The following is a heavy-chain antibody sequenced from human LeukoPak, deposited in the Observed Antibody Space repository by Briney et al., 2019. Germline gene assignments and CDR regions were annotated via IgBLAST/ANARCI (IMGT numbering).Heavy chain of an antibody. Sequence: KTSETLSLTCAVYGGSFSGYYWSWIRQPPGKGLEWIGEINHSGSTNYNPSLKSRVTISVDTSKNQFSLKLSSVTAADTAVYYCARGLDYGGRADAFDIWGQGTMVTVSS. CDR1: GGSFSGYY. CDR3: ARGLDYGGRADAFDI. CDR2: INHSGST. J-gene: IGHJ3*02. V-gene: IGHV4-34*01. D-gene: IGHD4-23*01.